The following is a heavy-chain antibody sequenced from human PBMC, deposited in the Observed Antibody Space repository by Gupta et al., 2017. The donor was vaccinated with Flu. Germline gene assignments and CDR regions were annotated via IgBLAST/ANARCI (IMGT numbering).Heavy chain of an antibody. CDR1: GFTFSSYS. J-gene: IGHJ6*02. Sequence: EVQLVESGGGLVQPGGSLRLSCAASGFTFSSYSINWVRQAPGKGLEWVSYISSSSNTIYYADSVKGRFTISRDNAKNSLYLQMNSLRAEDTAAYYCARRAPGYYGMDVWGQGTTVTVSS. V-gene: IGHV3-48*01. CDR2: ISSSSNTI. CDR3: ARRAPGYYGMDV. D-gene: IGHD7-27*01.